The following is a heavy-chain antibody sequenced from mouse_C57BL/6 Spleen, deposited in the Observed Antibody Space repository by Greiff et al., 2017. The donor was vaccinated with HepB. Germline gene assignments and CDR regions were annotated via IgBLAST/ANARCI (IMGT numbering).Heavy chain of an antibody. CDR1: GYTFTSYW. V-gene: IGHV1-55*01. J-gene: IGHJ2*01. CDR3: ARNLNYFDY. CDR2: IYPGSGST. Sequence: VQLQESGAELVKPGASVKMSCKASGYTFTSYWITWVKQRPGQGLEWIGDIYPGSGSTNYNEKFKSKATLTVDTSSSTAYMQLSSLTSEDSAVYYCARNLNYFDYWGQGTTLTVSS.